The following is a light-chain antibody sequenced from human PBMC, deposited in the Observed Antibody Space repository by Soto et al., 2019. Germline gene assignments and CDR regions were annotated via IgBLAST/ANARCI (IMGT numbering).Light chain of an antibody. CDR3: QTWSTDIRV. Sequence: QSVLTQPPSASASLGASVKLTCTLSSGHNSYAIEWHQQQPEKGPRYLMKLNSDGSHSKGDGIPDRFSGSGSGAERYLTISSLQSEDEADFYCQTWSTDIRVFGGGTKLTVL. CDR1: SGHNSYA. V-gene: IGLV4-69*01. J-gene: IGLJ3*02. CDR2: LNSDGSH.